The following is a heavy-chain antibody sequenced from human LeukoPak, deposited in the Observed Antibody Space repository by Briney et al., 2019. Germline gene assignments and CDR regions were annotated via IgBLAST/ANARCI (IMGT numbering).Heavy chain of an antibody. J-gene: IGHJ5*02. CDR1: GRSFSGYY. D-gene: IGHD2-15*01. Sequence: SETLSLTCAVYGRSFSGYYWSWIRQPPGKGLEWIGEINHSGSTNYNPSLKSRVTISVDTSKNQFSLKLSSVTAADTAVYYCARGRLVSGGSGNWFDPWGQGTLVTVSS. CDR2: INHSGST. V-gene: IGHV4-34*01. CDR3: ARGRLVSGGSGNWFDP.